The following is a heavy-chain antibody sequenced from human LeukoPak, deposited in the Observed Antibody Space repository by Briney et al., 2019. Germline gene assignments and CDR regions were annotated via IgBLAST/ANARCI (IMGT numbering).Heavy chain of an antibody. Sequence: PSETLSLTCTVSGGSISSSSYYWGWIRQPPGKGLEWIGSIYYSGSTYYNPSLKSRVTISVDTSKNHFSLKLSSVTAADTAVYYCARDPLKVGATDYFDYWGQGTLVTVSS. V-gene: IGHV4-39*07. D-gene: IGHD1-26*01. CDR1: GGSISSSSYY. J-gene: IGHJ4*02. CDR2: IYYSGST. CDR3: ARDPLKVGATDYFDY.